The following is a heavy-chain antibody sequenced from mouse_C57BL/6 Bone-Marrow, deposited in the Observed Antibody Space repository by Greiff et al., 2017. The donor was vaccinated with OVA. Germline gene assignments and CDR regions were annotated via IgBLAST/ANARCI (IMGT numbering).Heavy chain of an antibody. J-gene: IGHJ3*01. Sequence: EVMLVESGGGLVQPKGSLKLSCAASGFSFNTYAMNWVRQASGKGLEWVARIRSKSNNYATYYADSVKDRFTISRDDSESMLYLQMNNLKTEDTAMYYCVRHEDDYLFAYWGQGTLVTVSA. D-gene: IGHD2-4*01. CDR2: IRSKSNNYAT. CDR3: VRHEDDYLFAY. V-gene: IGHV10-1*01. CDR1: GFSFNTYA.